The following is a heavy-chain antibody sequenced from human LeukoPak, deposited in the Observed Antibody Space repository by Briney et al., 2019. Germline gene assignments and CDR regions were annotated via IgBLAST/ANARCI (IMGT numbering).Heavy chain of an antibody. Sequence: SETLSLTCTVSGGSISSSSYYWGWIRQPPGKGLEWIGSIYYSGSTYYNPSLKSRVTISVDTSKNQFSLKLSSVTAADTAVYYCARGYCSSWLGAFDIWGQGTMVTVSS. V-gene: IGHV4-39*07. CDR2: IYYSGST. D-gene: IGHD6-13*01. CDR1: GGSISSSSYY. J-gene: IGHJ3*02. CDR3: ARGYCSSWLGAFDI.